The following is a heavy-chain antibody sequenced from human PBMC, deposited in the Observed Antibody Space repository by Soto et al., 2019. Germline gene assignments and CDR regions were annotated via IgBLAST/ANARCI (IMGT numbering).Heavy chain of an antibody. J-gene: IGHJ4*02. D-gene: IGHD5-18*01. CDR1: GGSIRSYY. CDR2: IFYSGST. Sequence: LSLTCTVSGGSIRSYYWTWVRQPPGKGLEWLRYIFYSGSTFYNPSLKSRVTISIHTSKSQFSLQLTSVTAADTAVYYCARGAADTAMVDSWGQGTLVTVSS. V-gene: IGHV4-59*01. CDR3: ARGAADTAMVDS.